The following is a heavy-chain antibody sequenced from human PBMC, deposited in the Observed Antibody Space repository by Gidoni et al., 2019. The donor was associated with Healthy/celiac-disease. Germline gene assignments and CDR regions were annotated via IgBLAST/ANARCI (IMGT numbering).Heavy chain of an antibody. CDR2: IWYDGSNQ. CDR1: GCSCSSYG. J-gene: IGHJ4*02. CDR3: ARDRGVGSKYYFDY. V-gene: IGHV3-33*01. D-gene: IGHD1-26*01. Sequence: QVQLVESGGGVVQPGRALRRSCAGSGCSCSSYGMHWVRQAPGKGLEWVAVIWYDGSNQYYADSVKGRFTISRDNSKNTLYLQMNSLRAEDTAVYYCARDRGVGSKYYFDYWGQGTLVTVSS.